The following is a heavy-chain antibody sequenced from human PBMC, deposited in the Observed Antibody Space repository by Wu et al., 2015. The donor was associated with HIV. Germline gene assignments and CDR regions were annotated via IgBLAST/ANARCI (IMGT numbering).Heavy chain of an antibody. Sequence: QVQLVQSGAEVKKPGSSVRVSCKASGGAFINYAITWVRQASGQGLDWMGGIIPMLNITQYAREFQGRITITADESTSTAYLELNSLRSDDTAVYYCASPLPPYCRGYNCLDAFDIWGQGTTVTVSS. CDR3: ASPLPPYCRGYNCLDAFDI. V-gene: IGHV1-69*10. J-gene: IGHJ3*02. CDR2: IIPMLNIT. D-gene: IGHD2-15*01. CDR1: GGAFINYA.